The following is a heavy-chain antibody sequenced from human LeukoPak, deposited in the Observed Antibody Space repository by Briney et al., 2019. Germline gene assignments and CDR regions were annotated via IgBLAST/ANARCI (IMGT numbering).Heavy chain of an antibody. CDR1: GGSISSGGYY. Sequence: SETLSLTCTVSGGSISSGGYYWSWIRQHPGKGLEWIGYTYYSGSTYYNPSLKSRVTISVDTSKNQFSLKLSSVTAADTAVYYCARERSWFGELQYYYYYMDVWGKGTTVTVSS. V-gene: IGHV4-31*03. CDR3: ARERSWFGELQYYYYYMDV. CDR2: TYYSGST. J-gene: IGHJ6*03. D-gene: IGHD3-10*01.